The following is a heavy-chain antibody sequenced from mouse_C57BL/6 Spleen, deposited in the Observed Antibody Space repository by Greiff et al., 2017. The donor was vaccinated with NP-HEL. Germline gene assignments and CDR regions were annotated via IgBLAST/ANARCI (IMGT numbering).Heavy chain of an antibody. Sequence: QVQLKESGAELVKPGASVKMSCKASGYTFTTYPIEWMKQNHGKSLEWIGNFHPYNDDTKYNEKFKGKATLTVEKSSSTVYLELSRLTSDDSAVYYCAISYYGSTYWYFDVWGTGTTVTVSS. V-gene: IGHV1-47*01. CDR1: GYTFTTYP. CDR3: AISYYGSTYWYFDV. CDR2: FHPYNDDT. D-gene: IGHD1-1*01. J-gene: IGHJ1*03.